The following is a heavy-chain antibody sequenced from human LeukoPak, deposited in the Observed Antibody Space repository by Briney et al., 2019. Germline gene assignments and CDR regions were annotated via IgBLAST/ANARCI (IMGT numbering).Heavy chain of an antibody. CDR3: VKLYSSSWLDAFDI. CDR1: GFTFSSYA. J-gene: IGHJ3*02. V-gene: IGHV3-64D*06. CDR2: ISSNGGST. D-gene: IGHD6-13*01. Sequence: GGSLRLSCSASGFTFSSYAMHWVRQAPGKGLEYVSAISSNGGSTYYADSVKGRFTISRGNSKNTLYLQMSSLRAEDTAVYYCVKLYSSSWLDAFDIWGQGTMVTVSS.